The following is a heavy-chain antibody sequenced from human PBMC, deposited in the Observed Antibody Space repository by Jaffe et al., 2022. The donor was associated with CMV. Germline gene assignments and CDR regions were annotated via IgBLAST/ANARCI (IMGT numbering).Heavy chain of an antibody. Sequence: QVQLVQSGAEVKKPGASVKVSCKASGYTFTSYAMHWVRQAPGQRLEWMGWINAGNGNTKYSQKFQGRVTITRDTSASTAYMELSSLRSEDTAVYYCARVRMVRGVIGYYMDVWGKGTTVTVSS. CDR3: ARVRMVRGVIGYYMDV. J-gene: IGHJ6*03. D-gene: IGHD3-10*01. V-gene: IGHV1-3*01. CDR2: INAGNGNT. CDR1: GYTFTSYA.